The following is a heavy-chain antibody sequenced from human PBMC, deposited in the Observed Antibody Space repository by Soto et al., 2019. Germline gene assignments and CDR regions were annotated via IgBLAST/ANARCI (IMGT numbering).Heavy chain of an antibody. CDR3: DESRAGYSYGYSHNYYYYGMDV. J-gene: IGHJ6*02. D-gene: IGHD5-18*01. CDR1: GYSFTSYW. V-gene: IGHV5-10-1*01. CDR2: IDPSDSYT. Sequence: ACLKISGKGCGYSFTSYWISWVRQMPGKGLEWMGRIDPSDSYTNYSPSFQGHVTISADKSISTAYLQWSSLKASDTAMYYCDESRAGYSYGYSHNYYYYGMDVWGQGTTVTFS.